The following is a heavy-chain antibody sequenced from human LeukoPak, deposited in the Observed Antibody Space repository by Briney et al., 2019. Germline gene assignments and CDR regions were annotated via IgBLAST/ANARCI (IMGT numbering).Heavy chain of an antibody. V-gene: IGHV4-38-2*02. J-gene: IGHJ6*03. Sequence: PSETLSLTCTVSGYSISSGYYWSWIRQPPGKGLEWIGEINHSGSTNYNPSLKSRVTISVDTSKNQFSLKLSSVTAADTAVYYCARLPRGATKGYYYYYMDVWGKGTTVTISS. CDR1: GYSISSGYY. CDR2: INHSGST. D-gene: IGHD1-26*01. CDR3: ARLPRGATKGYYYYYMDV.